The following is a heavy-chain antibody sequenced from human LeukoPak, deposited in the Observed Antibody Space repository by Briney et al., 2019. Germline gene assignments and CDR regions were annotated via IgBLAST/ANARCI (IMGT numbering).Heavy chain of an antibody. D-gene: IGHD6-13*01. CDR3: AKDRWIAAAGIPVDY. Sequence: GWSLRLSCAASGFTFSSYGMHWVRQAPGKGLEWVAVISYDGSNKYYADSVKGRFTISRDNSKNTLYLQMNSLRAEDTAVYYCAKDRWIAAAGIPVDYWGQGTLVTVSS. CDR2: ISYDGSNK. CDR1: GFTFSSYG. V-gene: IGHV3-30*18. J-gene: IGHJ4*02.